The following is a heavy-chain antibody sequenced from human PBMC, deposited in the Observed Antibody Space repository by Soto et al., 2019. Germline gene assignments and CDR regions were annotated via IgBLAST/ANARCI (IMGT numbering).Heavy chain of an antibody. D-gene: IGHD6-19*01. Sequence: QLVESGGGMIQPGGSLRLSCAASGFTFRSYTMTWVRQAPGRGLEWVSHISSGSTVYYADSVKGRFTISRVNAKNSLYLQMNSLREDDTAVYYCARDGGGSGWFDHWGQGAAVTVSS. J-gene: IGHJ5*02. CDR1: GFTFRSYT. CDR3: ARDGGGSGWFDH. V-gene: IGHV3-48*02. CDR2: ISSGSTV.